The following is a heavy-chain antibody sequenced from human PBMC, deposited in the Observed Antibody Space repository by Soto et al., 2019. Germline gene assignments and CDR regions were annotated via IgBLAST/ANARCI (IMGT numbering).Heavy chain of an antibody. CDR1: GDSISSSYY. CDR3: ARLPVVVIALGYFDP. D-gene: IGHD2-21*01. Sequence: QLQLQESGPGLVKPSETLSLTCTVSGDSISSSYYWGWVRQPPGKGLECIGAVYYTGFTYYNPSLKSRLTISLDTSKTQFSLRLSSVTAADTALYYCARLPVVVIALGYFDPWGPGTLVTVSS. J-gene: IGHJ5*02. CDR2: VYYTGFT. V-gene: IGHV4-39*01.